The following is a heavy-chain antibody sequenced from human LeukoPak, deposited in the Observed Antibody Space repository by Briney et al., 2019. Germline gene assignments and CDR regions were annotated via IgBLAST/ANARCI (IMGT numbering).Heavy chain of an antibody. CDR1: GFTFSSYA. V-gene: IGHV3-23*01. J-gene: IGHJ4*02. CDR3: AKDGVVRGVIILFDC. CDR2: ISGSGGST. D-gene: IGHD3-10*01. Sequence: GGSLRLSCAASGFTFSSYAMSWVRQAPGKGLEWVSAISGSGGSTYYADSVKGRFTISRDNSRNTLYLQMNSLRAEDTAVYYCAKDGVVRGVIILFDCWGQGTLVTVSP.